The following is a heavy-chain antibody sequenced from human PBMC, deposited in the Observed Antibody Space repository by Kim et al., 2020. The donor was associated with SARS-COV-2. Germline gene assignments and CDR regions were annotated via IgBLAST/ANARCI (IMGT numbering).Heavy chain of an antibody. D-gene: IGHD6-13*01. CDR3: ASQQPEGGWFDP. J-gene: IGHJ5*02. V-gene: IGHV3-33*01. Sequence: YYADSVKGRFTISRDNSKNTLYLQMNSLRAEDTAVYYCASQQPEGGWFDPWGQGTLVTVSS.